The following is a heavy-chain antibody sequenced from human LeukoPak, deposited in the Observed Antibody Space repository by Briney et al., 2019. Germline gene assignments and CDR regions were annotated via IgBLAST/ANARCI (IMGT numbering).Heavy chain of an antibody. J-gene: IGHJ4*02. CDR2: IYYSGST. Sequence: SETLSLTCTVSGGSISSSSYYWGWIRQPPGKRLEWIGSIYYSGSTYYNPTLKSRVTISVDTSKNQFSLKLSSVTAADTAVYYCASYGDYVPDYWGQGTLVTVSS. V-gene: IGHV4-39*07. D-gene: IGHD4-17*01. CDR1: GGSISSSSYY. CDR3: ASYGDYVPDY.